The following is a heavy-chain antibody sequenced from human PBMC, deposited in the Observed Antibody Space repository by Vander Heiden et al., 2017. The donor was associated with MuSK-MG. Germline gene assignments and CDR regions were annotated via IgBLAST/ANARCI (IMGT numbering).Heavy chain of an antibody. D-gene: IGHD2-15*01. J-gene: IGHJ2*01. Sequence: EVQLLESGGGLVQPGGSLRLSCAASGFTFSSYAMSWVRQAPGKGLGWVSAIRGSDDNTYYADSVKGRFTISRDNSKNTLYLQMNSLRAEDTAVYYCAKDRASSGWRFDLWGRGTLVTVSS. CDR1: GFTFSSYA. CDR3: AKDRASSGWRFDL. V-gene: IGHV3-23*01. CDR2: IRGSDDNT.